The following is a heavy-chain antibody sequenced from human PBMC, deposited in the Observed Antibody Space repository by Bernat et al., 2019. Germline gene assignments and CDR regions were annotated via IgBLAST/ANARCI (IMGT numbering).Heavy chain of an antibody. CDR2: INQDGSEK. J-gene: IGHJ6*02. Sequence: EVQLVESGGGLVQPGGSLRLSCAASGFTFSGYWMNWVRQAPGKGLEWVANINQDGSEKYYVGSVGGRFTISRDNAKNSLYLQMNSLRAEDTAVYYCARANAMDGWGQGTTVTVSS. V-gene: IGHV3-7*03. CDR1: GFTFSGYW. CDR3: ARANAMDG.